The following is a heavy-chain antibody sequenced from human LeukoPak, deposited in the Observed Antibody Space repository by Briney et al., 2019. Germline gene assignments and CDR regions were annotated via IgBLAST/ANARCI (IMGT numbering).Heavy chain of an antibody. CDR2: INPNAAGT. D-gene: IGHD4-11*01. Sequence: ASVKVSCKASGYTFTGYYFHWVRQAPGQGLEWMGWINPNAAGTNYAQKFLGGVTLTWDMSISTAYMELNRLTSDDTAVYYCATSAGDYRAGHYYYMGVWGKGTSVTVSS. CDR1: GYTFTGYY. J-gene: IGHJ6*03. CDR3: ATSAGDYRAGHYYYMGV. V-gene: IGHV1-2*02.